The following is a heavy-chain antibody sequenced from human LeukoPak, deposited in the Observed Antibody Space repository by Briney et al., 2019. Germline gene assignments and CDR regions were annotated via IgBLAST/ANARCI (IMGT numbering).Heavy chain of an antibody. V-gene: IGHV3-9*01. CDR2: ISWNSGSI. CDR1: GFTFDDYA. D-gene: IGHD3-22*01. CDR3: AKDKYYDSSGYSDY. J-gene: IGHJ4*02. Sequence: SLRLSCAASGFTFDDYAMDWVRQAPGKGLEWVSGISWNSGSIGYADSVKGRFTISRDNAKNSLYLQMNSLRAEDTALYYCAKDKYYDSSGYSDYWGQGTLVTVSS.